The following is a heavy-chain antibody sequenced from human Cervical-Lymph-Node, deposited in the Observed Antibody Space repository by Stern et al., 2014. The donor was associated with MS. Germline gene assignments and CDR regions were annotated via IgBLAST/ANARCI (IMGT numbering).Heavy chain of an antibody. CDR2: SIPIFNTA. Sequence: MQLVESGAEVKKPGSSVKVSCKSSGGTFSTYVISWVRQAPGQGLEWMGGSIPIFNTANYAQKFQGRVTITADESTTTAYMELSNLRSDDTAVYYCAREIRADGFFDYWGQGTLVTVSS. D-gene: IGHD5-24*01. CDR3: AREIRADGFFDY. V-gene: IGHV1-69*01. CDR1: GGTFSTYV. J-gene: IGHJ4*02.